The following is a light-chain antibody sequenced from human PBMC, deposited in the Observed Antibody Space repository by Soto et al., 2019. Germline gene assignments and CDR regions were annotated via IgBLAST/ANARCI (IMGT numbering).Light chain of an antibody. V-gene: IGLV2-14*01. Sequence: QSALTQPASVSGSPGQSITISCTGASSDVGGYNSVSWYQQHPGKAPKLVIYEVTNRPSGISNRLSGSKSGNTASLTISGLQAEDEADYYCSSYTSSSTRVFGTGTKGTVL. CDR1: SSDVGGYNS. CDR3: SSYTSSSTRV. CDR2: EVT. J-gene: IGLJ1*01.